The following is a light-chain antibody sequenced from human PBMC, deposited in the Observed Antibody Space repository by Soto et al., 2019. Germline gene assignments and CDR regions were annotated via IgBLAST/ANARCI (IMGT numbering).Light chain of an antibody. J-gene: IGKJ1*01. V-gene: IGKV3-20*01. CDR2: GAS. CDR3: QQYGSSFWT. Sequence: EIVLTQSTGTLSLTPGERATLSCRASQSVSSSYLAWYQQKPGQAPRLLIYGASSRATGIPDRFSGSGSGTDFTLTISRLEPEDFAVYYCQQYGSSFWTFGQGTKVDIK. CDR1: QSVSSSY.